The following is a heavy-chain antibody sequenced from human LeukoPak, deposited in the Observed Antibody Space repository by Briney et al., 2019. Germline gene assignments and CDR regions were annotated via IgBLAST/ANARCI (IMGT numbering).Heavy chain of an antibody. J-gene: IGHJ3*02. V-gene: IGHV3-7*01. CDR2: IKQDGSEK. D-gene: IGHD3-3*01. CDR3: ALIPVHYDFWSGDDDAFDI. CDR1: GFTFSSYW. Sequence: GGSLRLSCAASGFTFSSYWMSWVRQAPGKGLEWVANIKQDGSEKYYVDSVKGRFTISRDNAKNSLYLQMNSLRAEDTAVYYCALIPVHYDFWSGDDDAFDIWGQGTMVTVST.